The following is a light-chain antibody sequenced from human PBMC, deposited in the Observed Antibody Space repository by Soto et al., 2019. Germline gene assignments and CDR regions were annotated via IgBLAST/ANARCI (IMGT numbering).Light chain of an antibody. V-gene: IGKV3-15*01. Sequence: EMVMTQSPATLSVSPGERATLSCGASQSVSSNLAWYQQTPGQAPRLLIHGASTRVTGIPAKISGSGSGTEFTLTISRLQSEDFAVYYCKQYNNWPLTFGGGTKVEIK. CDR2: GAS. CDR3: KQYNNWPLT. CDR1: QSVSSN. J-gene: IGKJ4*01.